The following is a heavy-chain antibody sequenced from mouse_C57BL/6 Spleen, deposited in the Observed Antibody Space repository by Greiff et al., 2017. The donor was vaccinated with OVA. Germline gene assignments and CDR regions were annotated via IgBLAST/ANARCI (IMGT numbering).Heavy chain of an antibody. D-gene: IGHD1-1*01. CDR1: GYTFTSYW. Sequence: QVQLQQPGAELVKPGASVKLSCKASGYTFTSYWMHWVKQRPGQGLEWIGMIHPNSGSTNYNEKFKSKATLTVDKSSSTAYMQLSSLTSEDSAVYYYARSYYGSSYEYGDWGKGTTLTVSS. J-gene: IGHJ2*01. CDR2: IHPNSGST. CDR3: ARSYYGSSYEYGD. V-gene: IGHV1-64*01.